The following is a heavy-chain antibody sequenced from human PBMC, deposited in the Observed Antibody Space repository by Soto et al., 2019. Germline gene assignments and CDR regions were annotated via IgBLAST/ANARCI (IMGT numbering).Heavy chain of an antibody. CDR2: IDTSGTKI. V-gene: IGHV3-11*01. D-gene: IGHD6-25*01. CDR3: ASHYDMWSGYLSPVDY. Sequence: QVQLVESGGDLVKPGGSLRLSCAASGYTFSDYYMRWIRQAPGKGLEWISYIDTSGTKISYADSVKGRFTITRDNAKNSLYLEMNSLRDEDTAVYYCASHYDMWSGYLSPVDYWGQGTLVTVSS. J-gene: IGHJ4*02. CDR1: GYTFSDYY.